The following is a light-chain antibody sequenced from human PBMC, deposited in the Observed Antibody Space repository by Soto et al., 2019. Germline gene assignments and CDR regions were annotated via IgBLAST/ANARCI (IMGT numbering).Light chain of an antibody. CDR3: QSYDSSLSARYV. CDR2: GNS. CDR1: SSNIGAGYD. V-gene: IGLV1-40*01. Sequence: QSVLTQPPSVSGAPGQRVTISCTGNSSNIGAGYDVHWYQQLPGTAPKLLIYGNSNRPSGVPDRFSGSKSGTSASLAITGLQAEDEADYYCQSYDSSLSARYVFGTGTKVTVL. J-gene: IGLJ1*01.